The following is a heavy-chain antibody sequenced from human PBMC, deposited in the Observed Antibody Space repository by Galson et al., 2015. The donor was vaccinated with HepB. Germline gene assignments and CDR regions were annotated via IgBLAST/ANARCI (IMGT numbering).Heavy chain of an antibody. Sequence: SLRLSCAASGFTFSDYYMRWIPQAPGKGLEWVAGIWYDGSNKYYADSVKGRFTISSDNSKNTLYLQMNSLRAEDTAVYYCARDPGNDCSSTSCYGFFFDIWGQGTMVTVSS. CDR3: ARDPGNDCSSTSCYGFFFDI. CDR2: IWYDGSNK. CDR1: GFTFSDYY. V-gene: IGHV3-33*08. J-gene: IGHJ3*02. D-gene: IGHD2-2*01.